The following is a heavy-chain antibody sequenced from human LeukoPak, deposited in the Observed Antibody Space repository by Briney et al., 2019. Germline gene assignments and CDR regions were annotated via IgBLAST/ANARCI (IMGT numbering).Heavy chain of an antibody. J-gene: IGHJ4*02. CDR3: ARYTGSYFYFDY. D-gene: IGHD1-26*01. Sequence: GESLKISCKGYGYSFTSYWIGWARQMPGKGLEWMGIIHPGDSDTRYSPSFQGQVTISADKSISTASLQWSSLKASDTAMYYCARYTGSYFYFDYWGQGTLVTVSS. V-gene: IGHV5-51*01. CDR2: IHPGDSDT. CDR1: GYSFTSYW.